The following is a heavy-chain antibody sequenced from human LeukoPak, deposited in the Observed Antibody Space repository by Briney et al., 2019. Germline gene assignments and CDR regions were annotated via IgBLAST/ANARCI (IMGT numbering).Heavy chain of an antibody. Sequence: PGGSLRLSCAASGFTFTTYPMSWVRRAPGKGLEWVSGITNSAGSTYYADSVKGRFTISRDNSKNTVYLQMNSLRAEDTAVYYCAKDAIPQIGPFDYWGQGTLVTVSS. CDR3: AKDAIPQIGPFDY. CDR1: GFTFTTYP. D-gene: IGHD2-2*02. CDR2: ITNSAGST. J-gene: IGHJ4*02. V-gene: IGHV3-23*01.